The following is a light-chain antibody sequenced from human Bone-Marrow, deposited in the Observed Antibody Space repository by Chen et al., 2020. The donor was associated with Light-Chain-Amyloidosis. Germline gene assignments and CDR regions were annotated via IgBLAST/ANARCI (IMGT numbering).Light chain of an antibody. V-gene: IGLV1-51*01. CDR2: DNN. CDR1: NSNIGSNY. Sequence: QSVLTQPPSVSAAPGQKVTISCSGSNSNIGSNYVSWYQQRPGAAPELLIYDNNKRPPEILHRFSGSKSVTSATMGISGLQTWDEADYYCGTWDSSLSAVVFGGGTKLTVL. J-gene: IGLJ3*02. CDR3: GTWDSSLSAVV.